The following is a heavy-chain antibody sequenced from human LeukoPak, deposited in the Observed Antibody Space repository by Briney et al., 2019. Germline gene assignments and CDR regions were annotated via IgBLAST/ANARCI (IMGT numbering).Heavy chain of an antibody. CDR1: GFTFSSYS. CDR3: ARDLNAAAGTPGGVY. Sequence: PGGSLRLSCAASGFTFSSYSMNWVRQAPGKGLEWVSSISSSSSYIYYADSVKGRFTISRDNAKNSLYLQMNSLRAEDTAVYCCARDLNAAAGTPGGVYWGQGTLVTVSS. CDR2: ISSSSSYI. J-gene: IGHJ4*02. D-gene: IGHD6-13*01. V-gene: IGHV3-21*01.